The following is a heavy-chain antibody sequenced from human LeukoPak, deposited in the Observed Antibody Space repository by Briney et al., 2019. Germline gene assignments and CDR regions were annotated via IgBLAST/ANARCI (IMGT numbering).Heavy chain of an antibody. J-gene: IGHJ4*02. CDR1: GYTFTGYY. D-gene: IGHD3-22*01. V-gene: IGHV1-2*02. CDR2: INPNSGGT. Sequence: ASVKVSCKASGYTFTGYYKHWVRQAPGQGLEWMGWINPNSGGTNYAQKFQGRVTMTRDTSISTAYMELSRLRSDDTAVYYCARGFHFYYDSSGYYYRDWGQGTLVTVSS. CDR3: ARGFHFYYDSSGYYYRD.